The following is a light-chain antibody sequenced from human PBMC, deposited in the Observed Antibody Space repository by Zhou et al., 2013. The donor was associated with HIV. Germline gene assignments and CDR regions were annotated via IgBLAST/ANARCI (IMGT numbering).Light chain of an antibody. Sequence: EIVLTQSPGTLALSPGESATLSCRASQSVSSSYLAWYQQKPGQAPRLLIYGASSRANGIPERFSGSGSGTDFTLTISRLEPEDFAVYYCQQCGASPPWTFGQGTKVEIK. V-gene: IGKV3-20*01. J-gene: IGKJ1*01. CDR3: QQCGASPPWT. CDR1: QSVSSSY. CDR2: GAS.